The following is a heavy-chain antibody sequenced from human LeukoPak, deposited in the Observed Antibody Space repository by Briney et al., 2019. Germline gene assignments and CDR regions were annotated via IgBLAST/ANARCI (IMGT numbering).Heavy chain of an antibody. Sequence: GGSLRLSGAAAGSTFSSHWRMWVRQAPGKGREWVANINQDGCDRFFADSVKGRFTISRHNPNNLLYLQMHTLRAEHTAVYYCTKTAPAAIYWFVPCRQGTLLTVSS. D-gene: IGHD2-2*02. CDR3: TKTAPAAIYWFVP. V-gene: IGHV3-7*03. CDR2: INQDGCDR. J-gene: IGHJ5*02. CDR1: GSTFSSHW.